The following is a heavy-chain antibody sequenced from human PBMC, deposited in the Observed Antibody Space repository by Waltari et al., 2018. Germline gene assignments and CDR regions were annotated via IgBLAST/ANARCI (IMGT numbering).Heavy chain of an antibody. J-gene: IGHJ3*01. Sequence: QLVETGGGLVQPGGSLRLSCEASGFRFRSYNMAWVRQAPGRGLEWVSYISFAGSTIYYADSVRGRFTISRDNAKNSVSLQMTSLRVEDTAVYYCARPRSPYDNDAFDVWGRGTMVTVSS. CDR1: GFRFRSYN. CDR2: ISFAGSTI. CDR3: ARPRSPYDNDAFDV. D-gene: IGHD3-22*01. V-gene: IGHV3-48*01.